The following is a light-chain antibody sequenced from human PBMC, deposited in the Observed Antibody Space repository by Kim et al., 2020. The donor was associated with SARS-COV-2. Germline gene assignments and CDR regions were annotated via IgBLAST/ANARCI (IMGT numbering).Light chain of an antibody. CDR3: NSRGSDDNVL. V-gene: IGLV3-19*01. Sequence: VALGQTVRITCQGDSLRMYYATWHQQKPAQAPIVVIYGKTNRPSGIPDRFSGASSGDTASLTITGTQAGDEADYYCNSRGSDDNVLFGGGTQLTVL. J-gene: IGLJ2*01. CDR2: GKT. CDR1: SLRMYY.